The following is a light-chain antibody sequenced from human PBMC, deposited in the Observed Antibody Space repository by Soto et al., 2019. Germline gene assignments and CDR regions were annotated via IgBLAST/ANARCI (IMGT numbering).Light chain of an antibody. CDR1: SSNIGSNF. CDR2: EFS. CDR3: SSYAGSNNHVI. V-gene: IGLV2-8*01. Sequence: QSVLTQPPSASGTPGQRVTISCSGSSSNIGSNFVYWYQQHPGKPPKLVIYEFSKRPSGVPDRFSGSKSGNTASLTVSGLQAEDEANYYCSSYAGSNNHVIFGGGTKLTVL. J-gene: IGLJ2*01.